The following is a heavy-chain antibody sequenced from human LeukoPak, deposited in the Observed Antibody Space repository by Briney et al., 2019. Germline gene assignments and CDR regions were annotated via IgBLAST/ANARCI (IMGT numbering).Heavy chain of an antibody. Sequence: GGSLRLSCAASGFTFSSYSMNWVRQAPGKGLEWVSSISSSSSYIYYADSVKGRFTISRDNAKNSLYLQMNSLRAEDTAVYYCGRGGRGYGDYDVVYYFDYWGQGTLVTVSS. CDR3: GRGGRGYGDYDVVYYFDY. CDR2: ISSSSSYI. J-gene: IGHJ4*02. V-gene: IGHV3-21*01. CDR1: GFTFSSYS. D-gene: IGHD4-17*01.